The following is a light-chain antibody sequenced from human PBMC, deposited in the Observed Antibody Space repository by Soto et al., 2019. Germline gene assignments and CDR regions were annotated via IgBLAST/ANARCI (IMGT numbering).Light chain of an antibody. Sequence: DIQMTQSPSTLSASVGDRVTIACRASQNIKNWLAWYQQKPGQVPKLLVYTASTLESGVPSRFSGSGSGTDFTLTISSLQPDDFPTYYCQQYNSYSRGTFGQGTKVEIK. CDR3: QQYNSYSRGT. V-gene: IGKV1-5*03. J-gene: IGKJ1*01. CDR2: TAS. CDR1: QNIKNW.